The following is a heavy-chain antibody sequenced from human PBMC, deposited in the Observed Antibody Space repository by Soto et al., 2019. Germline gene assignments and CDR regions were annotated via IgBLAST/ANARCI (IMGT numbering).Heavy chain of an antibody. CDR1: GFTFSSYS. D-gene: IGHD3-16*01. Sequence: EVQLVESGGGLVKPGGSLRLSCAASGFTFSSYSMNWVRQAPGKGLEWVSSISSSSSYIYYADSVKGRFTITTDNAKNSLYLQMNSLRAEDTAVYYCARDWGYCYYYGMDVWGQGTTVTVSS. V-gene: IGHV3-21*01. CDR2: ISSSSSYI. J-gene: IGHJ6*02. CDR3: ARDWGYCYYYGMDV.